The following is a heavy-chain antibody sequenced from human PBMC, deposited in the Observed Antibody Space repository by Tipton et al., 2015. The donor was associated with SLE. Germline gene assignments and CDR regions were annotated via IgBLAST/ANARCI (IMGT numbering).Heavy chain of an antibody. J-gene: IGHJ4*02. CDR1: GFTFSSYA. Sequence: SLRLSCAASGFTFSSYAMSWVRQAPGKGLEWVSSINYSGGGTYYADAVKGRFTISRDNSMSTLFLQVISLRAEDTAIYYCAKGRHGSDYGFVYWGQGALVTVSS. V-gene: IGHV3-23*01. D-gene: IGHD3-16*01. CDR2: INYSGGGT. CDR3: AKGRHGSDYGFVY.